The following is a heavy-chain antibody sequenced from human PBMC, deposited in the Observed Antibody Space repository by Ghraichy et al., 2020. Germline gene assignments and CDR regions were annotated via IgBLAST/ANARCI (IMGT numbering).Heavy chain of an antibody. CDR1: GFAFETYA. J-gene: IGHJ4*02. D-gene: IGHD3-10*01. CDR3: ARDRGGGGDFFDL. Sequence: GGSLRLSCEASGFAFETYAMNWVRQAPGRGLDWVASISTSSSYIYYADSVEGRFTISRDNGKNSLYLEMSSLRGEDTALYYCARDRGGGGDFFDLWGQGTLVTVSS. V-gene: IGHV3-21*06. CDR2: ISTSSSYI.